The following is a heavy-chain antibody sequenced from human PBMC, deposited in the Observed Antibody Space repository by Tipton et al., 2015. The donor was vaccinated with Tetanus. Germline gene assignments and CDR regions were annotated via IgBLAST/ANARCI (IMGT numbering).Heavy chain of an antibody. Sequence: TLSLTCAVSGGSISSGGYSWTWIRQPPGKGLQWIGYMYYRGTTHYNPSLKSRVTISIDRSKNQPSLKLTSVTAADTAVYYCARATSTGPAYNWFDPWGQGTLVTVSS. J-gene: IGHJ5*02. CDR1: GGSISSGGYS. CDR2: MYYRGTT. D-gene: IGHD2-8*02. CDR3: ARATSTGPAYNWFDP. V-gene: IGHV4-30-2*01.